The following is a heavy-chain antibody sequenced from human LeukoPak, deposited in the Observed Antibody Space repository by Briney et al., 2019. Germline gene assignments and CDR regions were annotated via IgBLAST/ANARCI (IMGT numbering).Heavy chain of an antibody. D-gene: IGHD3-22*01. CDR2: ISSSSSYL. J-gene: IGHJ4*02. CDR1: GFTFSSYS. CDR3: ARDRSSSGYSYYFDY. Sequence: GGSLSFSGAGSGFTFSSYSMNWVRQAPGKGLEGVSSISSSSSYLYYADSVKGRVTISRDNAKNSLYLQMNSLRAEDTAVYYCARDRSSSGYSYYFDYWGQGTLVTVSS. V-gene: IGHV3-21*01.